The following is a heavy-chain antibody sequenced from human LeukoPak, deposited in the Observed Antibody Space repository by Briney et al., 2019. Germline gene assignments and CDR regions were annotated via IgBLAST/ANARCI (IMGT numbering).Heavy chain of an antibody. Sequence: ASVKVSCKASGYTFTSYDINWVRQATGQGLEWMGWMNPNSGNTGYAQKFQGRVTMTRNTSISTAYMELSSLRSEDTAVYYCARVPRDFWSGYYYGMDVWGQGTAVTVSS. CDR1: GYTFTSYD. CDR3: ARVPRDFWSGYYYGMDV. CDR2: MNPNSGNT. V-gene: IGHV1-8*01. J-gene: IGHJ6*02. D-gene: IGHD3-3*01.